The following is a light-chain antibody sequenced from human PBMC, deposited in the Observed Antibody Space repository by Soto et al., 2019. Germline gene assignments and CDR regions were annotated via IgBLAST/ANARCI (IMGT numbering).Light chain of an antibody. J-gene: IGKJ5*01. CDR2: GAS. V-gene: IGKV3-15*01. CDR3: QQYGSSSIT. CDR1: QSVSSN. Sequence: EIVMTQSPATLSVSPGERATLSCRASQSVSSNLAWYQQKPGQAPRLLIYGASTRATGIPARFSGSGSGTGFTLTISRLEPEDFAVYYCQQYGSSSITFGQGTRLEIK.